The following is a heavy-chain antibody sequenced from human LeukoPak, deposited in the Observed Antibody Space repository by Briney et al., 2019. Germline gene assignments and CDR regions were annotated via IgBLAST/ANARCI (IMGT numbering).Heavy chain of an antibody. CDR1: GGSISSYY. J-gene: IGHJ4*02. V-gene: IGHV4-59*01. CDR2: IYYSGST. D-gene: IGHD3-10*01. CDR3: ARHYGSGSLGY. Sequence: PSETLSLTCTVSGGSISSYYWSWIRQPPGKGLEWIGYIYYSGSTNYNPSLKSRVTISVDTSKNQFSLKLSSVTAADTAVYYCARHYGSGSLGYWGQGTLVTVSS.